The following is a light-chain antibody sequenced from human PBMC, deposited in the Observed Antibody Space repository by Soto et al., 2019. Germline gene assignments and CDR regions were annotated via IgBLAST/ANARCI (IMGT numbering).Light chain of an antibody. CDR2: EDT. Sequence: QSALPQPASVSAAPGQSITITCSGTRNDIGVRESVSWYQVHQGEVPKLVIYEDTTRPSGISDRFSGSKSGNTASLTVSGLQAEDEADYYCSSYADGNSWVFGGGTKLTVL. J-gene: IGLJ3*02. CDR3: SSYADGNSWV. CDR1: RNDIGVRES. V-gene: IGLV2-14*01.